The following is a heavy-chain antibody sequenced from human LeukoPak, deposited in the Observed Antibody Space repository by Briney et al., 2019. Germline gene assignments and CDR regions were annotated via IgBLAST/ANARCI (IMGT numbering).Heavy chain of an antibody. CDR3: ARGYRACGY. Sequence: SETLSLTCAVYGGSFSGYYWSWIRHPPGKGLEWIGEINHSGSTNYNPSLKSRVTISVDTSKNQFSLKLSSVTAADTAVYYCARGYRACGYWGQGTLVTVSS. CDR1: GGSFSGYY. CDR2: INHSGST. J-gene: IGHJ4*02. V-gene: IGHV4-34*01. D-gene: IGHD2-21*01.